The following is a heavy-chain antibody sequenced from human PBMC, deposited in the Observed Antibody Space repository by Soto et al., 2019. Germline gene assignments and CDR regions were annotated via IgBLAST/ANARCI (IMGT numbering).Heavy chain of an antibody. D-gene: IGHD5-18*01. CDR1: GFTFSSYG. V-gene: IGHV3-30*18. CDR3: AKDLLVETDPGFDY. CDR2: ISNDGSDI. J-gene: IGHJ4*02. Sequence: QVQLVESGGGVVQPGRSLRLSCAASGFTFSSYGMHWVRQAPGKGLDWVAVISNDGSDIYYADSVKGRFTISRDNSKNTLYLQMNSLRADDTAVYYCAKDLLVETDPGFDYWGQGTLVTVSS.